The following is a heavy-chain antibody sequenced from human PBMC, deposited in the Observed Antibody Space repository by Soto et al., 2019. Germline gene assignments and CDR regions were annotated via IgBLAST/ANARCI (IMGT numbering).Heavy chain of an antibody. V-gene: IGHV5-51*01. D-gene: IGHD2-2*01. CDR3: AKRGKESTRSFWFDP. CDR1: GYSFTRYW. J-gene: IGHJ5*02. Sequence: PGECLRIKCRSSGYSFTRYWIAWVRQMPGKGLEWMGIIYPGDSDTRYSPSFQGQVTISVDKSISTAYLQWSSLKASDTAIYYCAKRGKESTRSFWFDPWGQGTLVPVSS. CDR2: IYPGDSDT.